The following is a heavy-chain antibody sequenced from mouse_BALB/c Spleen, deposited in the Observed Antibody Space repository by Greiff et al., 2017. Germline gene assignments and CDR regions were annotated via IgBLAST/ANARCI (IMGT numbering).Heavy chain of an antibody. J-gene: IGHJ2*01. CDR3: ARGGRLDY. D-gene: IGHD3-3*01. Sequence: DVKLVESGGGLVQPGGSRKLSCAASGFTFSSFGMHWVRQAPEKGLEWVAYISSGSSTIYYADTVKGRFTISRDNPKNTLFLQMTSLRSEDTAMYYCARGGRLDYWGEGTTLTVSS. CDR2: ISSGSSTI. CDR1: GFTFSSFG. V-gene: IGHV5-17*02.